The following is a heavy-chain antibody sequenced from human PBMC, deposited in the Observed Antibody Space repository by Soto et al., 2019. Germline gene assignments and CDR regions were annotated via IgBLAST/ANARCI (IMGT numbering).Heavy chain of an antibody. D-gene: IGHD3-10*01. Sequence: AAVKDSCKASRYTFTSYGISWVRQAPGQGREWMGWISAYNGNTNYAQKLQGRVTMTTETSTSTAYMELRSLRAEDTAVYYCARDPIGGGSWSYYCSWVWEYYYYGMDVWGQGTTVTVSS. CDR2: ISAYNGNT. CDR3: ARDPIGGGSWSYYCSWVWEYYYYGMDV. CDR1: RYTFTSYG. J-gene: IGHJ6*02. V-gene: IGHV1-18*01.